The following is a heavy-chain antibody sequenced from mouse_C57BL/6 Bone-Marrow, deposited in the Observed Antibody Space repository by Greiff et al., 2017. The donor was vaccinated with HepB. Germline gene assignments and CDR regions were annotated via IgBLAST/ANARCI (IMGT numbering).Heavy chain of an antibody. Sequence: VQLQQPGAELVRPGTSVKLSCKASGYTFTSYWMHWVKQRPGQGLEWIGVIDPSDSYTNYNQKFKGKATLTVDTSSSTAYMQISSLTSEDSAVYYCARKRGNHWGQGTTLTVSS. J-gene: IGHJ2*01. V-gene: IGHV1-59*01. CDR3: ARKRGNH. CDR1: GYTFTSYW. CDR2: IDPSDSYT.